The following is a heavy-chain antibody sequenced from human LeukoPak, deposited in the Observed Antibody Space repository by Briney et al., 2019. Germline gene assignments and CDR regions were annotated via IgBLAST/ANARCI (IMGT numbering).Heavy chain of an antibody. Sequence: GGSLRLSCLVSGFTLSDYWMTWVRQAPGKGLEWVAKIKQDGSEKYYVDSVKGRFTISRNNAKNSLYLQMNSLRAEDTAVYYCARVSIPYCSSTSCRTLDYWGQGTLVTVSS. CDR1: GFTLSDYW. CDR2: IKQDGSEK. J-gene: IGHJ4*02. V-gene: IGHV3-7*03. CDR3: ARVSIPYCSSTSCRTLDY. D-gene: IGHD2-2*01.